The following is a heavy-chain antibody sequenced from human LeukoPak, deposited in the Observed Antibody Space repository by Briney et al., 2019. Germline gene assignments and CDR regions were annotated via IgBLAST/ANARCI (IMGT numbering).Heavy chain of an antibody. J-gene: IGHJ4*02. CDR2: IYYSGST. D-gene: IGHD3-10*01. CDR1: GGSISSSSYY. Sequence: SETLSLTCTVSGGSISSSSYYWGWIRQPPWKGLEWIGSIYYSGSTYYNPSLKSRVTISVDTSKNQFSLKLSSVTAADTAVYYCARGPLLWFGKFDYWGQGTLVTVSS. V-gene: IGHV4-39*07. CDR3: ARGPLLWFGKFDY.